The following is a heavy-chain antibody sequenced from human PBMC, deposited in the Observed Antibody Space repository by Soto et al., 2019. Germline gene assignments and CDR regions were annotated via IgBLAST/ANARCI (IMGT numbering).Heavy chain of an antibody. CDR1: GGTFSSYA. V-gene: IGHV1-69*05. J-gene: IGHJ4*02. D-gene: IGHD3-10*01. CDR3: ASGWFGEFVYYFDY. Sequence: SVKVSCKASGGTFSSYAISWVRQAPGQGLEWMGGIIPIFGTANYAQKLQGRVTMTTDTSTSTAYMELRSLRSDDTAVYYCASGWFGEFVYYFDYWGQGTLVTVSS. CDR2: IIPIFGTA.